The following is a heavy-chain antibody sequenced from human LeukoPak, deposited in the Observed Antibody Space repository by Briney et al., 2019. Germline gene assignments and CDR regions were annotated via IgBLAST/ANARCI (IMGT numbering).Heavy chain of an antibody. D-gene: IGHD2/OR15-2a*01. CDR2: IYYSGST. CDR3: ARRRAVPGFYYFDY. CDR1: GGSISSYY. Sequence: PSETLSLTCTVSGGSISSYYWTWIRQPPGKGLEWIGYIYYSGSTNYNPPLKRRVTISVDTSKNQFSLKLPSLTAADTAVYYCARRRAVPGFYYFDYWGQGTLVTVSS. V-gene: IGHV4-59*08. J-gene: IGHJ4*02.